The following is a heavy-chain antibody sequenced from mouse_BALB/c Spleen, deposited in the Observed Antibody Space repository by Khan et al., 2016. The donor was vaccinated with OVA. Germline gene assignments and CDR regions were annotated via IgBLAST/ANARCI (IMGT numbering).Heavy chain of an antibody. CDR2: IWSDGST. V-gene: IGHV2-6-1*01. J-gene: IGHJ4*01. Sequence: QVQLKQSGPALVAPSQSLSITCTISGFSLTDCGVHWVRQPPGKGLEWLVVIWSDGSTTYNSALKSRLSISKDNSKSQVFLKMNSLQTDDTAVYYCARQPYYHYYVMDYWGQGTSVTVSS. D-gene: IGHD2-10*01. CDR1: GFSLTDCG. CDR3: ARQPYYHYYVMDY.